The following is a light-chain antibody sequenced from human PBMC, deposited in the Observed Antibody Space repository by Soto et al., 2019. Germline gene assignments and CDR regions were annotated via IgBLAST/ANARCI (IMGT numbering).Light chain of an antibody. V-gene: IGKV1-39*01. CDR1: QSVFNY. CDR3: QQSYYNPT. Sequence: DIQMTQSPSSLSASVGDRVTITCRASQSVFNYLHWYQQKPGRAPNLLIYDISTLQSGVPSRFSGSGSGTDFTPTISSLQHEDFATYYCQQSYYNPTFGQGTKVDIK. CDR2: DIS. J-gene: IGKJ1*01.